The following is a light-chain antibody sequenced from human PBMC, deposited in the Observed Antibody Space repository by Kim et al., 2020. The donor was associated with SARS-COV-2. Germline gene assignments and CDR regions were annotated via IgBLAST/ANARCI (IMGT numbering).Light chain of an antibody. CDR3: QQSHTAPLLT. Sequence: DIQMTQSPSSLAASVGDRVTIACRASQSIGTYLNWYQHKPGKAPKLLIYDASSLQSGVPSRFSGSGSGTDFTLTISSLQPEDFATYYCQQSHTAPLLTFGGGTKVDIK. CDR2: DAS. CDR1: QSIGTY. V-gene: IGKV1-39*01. J-gene: IGKJ4*01.